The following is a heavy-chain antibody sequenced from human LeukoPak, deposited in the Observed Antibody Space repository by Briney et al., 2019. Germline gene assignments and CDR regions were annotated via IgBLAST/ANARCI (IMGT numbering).Heavy chain of an antibody. CDR1: GFTFSSYS. D-gene: IGHD4-11*01. Sequence: GGSLRLSCAASGFTFSSYSMNWVRQAPGKGLEWVSSISSSSSYIYYAGSVKGRFTISRDNAKNSVYLQMNSLRAEDTAVYYCARDKWLTTTHYFDYWGQGTLVTVSS. CDR3: ARDKWLTTTHYFDY. CDR2: ISSSSSYI. V-gene: IGHV3-21*01. J-gene: IGHJ4*02.